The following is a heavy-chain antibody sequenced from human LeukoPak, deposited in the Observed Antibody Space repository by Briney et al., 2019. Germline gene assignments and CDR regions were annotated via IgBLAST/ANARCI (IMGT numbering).Heavy chain of an antibody. CDR3: AKAGSFWTRGYFDY. CDR2: ISGSGGST. D-gene: IGHD3/OR15-3a*01. J-gene: IGHJ4*02. V-gene: IGHV3-23*01. Sequence: GGSLRLSCAASGFTFSSYAMSWVRQAQGKGLEWVSAISGSGGSTYYADSVKGRFTISRDNSKNTLYLQMNSLRAEDTAVYYCAKAGSFWTRGYFDYWGQGTLVTVSS. CDR1: GFTFSSYA.